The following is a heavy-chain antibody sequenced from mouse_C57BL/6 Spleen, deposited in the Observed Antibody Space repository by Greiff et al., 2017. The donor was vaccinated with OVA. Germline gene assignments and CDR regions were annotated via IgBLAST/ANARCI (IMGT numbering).Heavy chain of an antibody. J-gene: IGHJ4*01. Sequence: VQLQQPGAELVKPGASVKLSCKASGYTFTSYWMPWVKQRPGQGLEWIGRIDPISGSTKYNEKFKSKATLTVDKTSSTAYMQLSSLTSEDSAVYYCAREVYYYAMDYWGQGTSVTVSS. CDR1: GYTFTSYW. V-gene: IGHV1-72*01. CDR2: IDPISGST. CDR3: AREVYYYAMDY.